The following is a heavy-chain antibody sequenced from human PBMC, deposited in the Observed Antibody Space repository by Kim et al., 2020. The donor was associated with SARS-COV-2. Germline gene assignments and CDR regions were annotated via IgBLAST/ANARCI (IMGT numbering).Heavy chain of an antibody. CDR2: ISSNGGST. V-gene: IGHV3-64D*09. CDR1: GFTFSSYT. D-gene: IGHD2-15*01. CDR3: VKSCGVSCWDY. J-gene: IGHJ4*02. Sequence: GGSLRLSCSASGFTFSSYTMHWVRQAPGKGLEYVSAISSNGGSTYYADSVKGRFTISRDNSQNTLYLQMSSLRPEDTAVYYCVKSCGVSCWDYWGQGTLVTVSS.